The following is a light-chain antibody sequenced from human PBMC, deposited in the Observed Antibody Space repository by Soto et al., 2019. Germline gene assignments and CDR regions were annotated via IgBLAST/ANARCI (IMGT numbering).Light chain of an antibody. V-gene: IGKV1-9*01. CDR1: QGISNS. CDR2: AAS. CDR3: QQLNSYPRT. Sequence: DLQLTQSPSFLSASVGDRVTLTCRASQGISNSLAWYQQKPGKAPKLLIYAASTLQSGVPSRFSGSGSGTEFTLTVDSLQPEDFATYYCQQLNSYPRTFGGGTKVEIK. J-gene: IGKJ4*01.